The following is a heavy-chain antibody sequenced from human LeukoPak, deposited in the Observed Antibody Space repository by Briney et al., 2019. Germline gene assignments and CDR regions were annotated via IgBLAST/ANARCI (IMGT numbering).Heavy chain of an antibody. J-gene: IGHJ5*02. CDR1: GPPNSNYY. Sequence: PSEPLSLTCTVSGPPNSNYYWKWLPQSPGKGLEWIGHIYNSGSTKYNPSLQSRVTMSVDTCKNQFSLNLRSVTAADTVVYYCARRTVVTASYDPQNWFDPWGQGCLVTVSS. CDR2: IYNSGST. CDR3: ARRTVVTASYDPQNWFDP. V-gene: IGHV4-59*13. D-gene: IGHD2-21*02.